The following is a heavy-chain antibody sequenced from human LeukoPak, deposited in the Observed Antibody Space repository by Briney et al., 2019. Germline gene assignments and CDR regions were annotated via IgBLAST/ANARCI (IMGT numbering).Heavy chain of an antibody. CDR3: ARGNDGSGSPSYYFYYMDV. D-gene: IGHD3-10*01. Sequence: SVKVSCKASGGTFSSYAISWVRQAPGQGLEWMGGIIPIFGTANYAQKFQGRVTITADGSTSTAYMELSSLRSEDTAVYYCARGNDGSGSPSYYFYYMDVWGKGTTVTISS. V-gene: IGHV1-69*13. J-gene: IGHJ6*03. CDR2: IIPIFGTA. CDR1: GGTFSSYA.